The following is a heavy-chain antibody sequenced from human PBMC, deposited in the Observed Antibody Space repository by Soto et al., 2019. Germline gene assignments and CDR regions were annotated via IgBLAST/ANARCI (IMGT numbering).Heavy chain of an antibody. CDR3: VRGGTKTLRDWFDP. V-gene: IGHV4-38-2*01. CDR2: IYHSATT. D-gene: IGHD1-1*01. J-gene: IGHJ5*02. CDR1: GDSISSGFH. Sequence: SETLSLTCAVSGDSISSGFHWAWIRQPPGKGLEWVASIYHSATTYYNPSLTSRVTISVDTSKNQFSLKLSSVTAADTAVYYCVRGGTKTLRDWFDPWGQGMSVTVSS.